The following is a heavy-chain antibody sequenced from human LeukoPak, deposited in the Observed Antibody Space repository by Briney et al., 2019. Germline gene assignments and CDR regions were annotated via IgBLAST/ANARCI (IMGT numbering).Heavy chain of an antibody. Sequence: SETLSLTCTVSGGSISSYYWSWIRQPPGKGLEWIGYIYYSGNTNYNPSLKSRVTISVDTSKNQFSLKLSSVTAADTAVYYCARSLWPGRDAFDIWGQGTMVTVSS. CDR3: ARSLWPGRDAFDI. CDR1: GGSISSYY. J-gene: IGHJ3*02. V-gene: IGHV4-59*01. D-gene: IGHD2/OR15-2a*01. CDR2: IYYSGNT.